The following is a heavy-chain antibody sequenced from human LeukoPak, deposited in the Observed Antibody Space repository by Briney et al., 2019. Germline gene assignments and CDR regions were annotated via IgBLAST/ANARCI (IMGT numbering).Heavy chain of an antibody. V-gene: IGHV3-33*06. CDR2: IWSDATNQ. Sequence: PGRSLRLSCEASGFTFSHYGMHWVRQAPGKGLEWVAVIWSDATNQFYADSVKGRFTISRDNFKRTVSLQMSSLRVEDTAVYYCAEDAQRGFDYSNSLEHWGQGVLVTVSS. CDR1: GFTFSHYG. CDR3: AEDAQRGFDYSNSLEH. J-gene: IGHJ4*02. D-gene: IGHD4-11*01.